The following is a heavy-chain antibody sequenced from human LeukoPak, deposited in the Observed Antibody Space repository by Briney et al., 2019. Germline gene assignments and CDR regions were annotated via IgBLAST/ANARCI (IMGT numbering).Heavy chain of an antibody. J-gene: IGHJ3*01. D-gene: IGHD2-2*01. V-gene: IGHV3-23*01. CDR3: AKDRSSWPHDAFYV. CDR1: GFTFNKNA. Sequence: GGSLRLSCGASGFTFNKNAMSWVRQAPGKGLEWVSCISSGGGTTSYAQSVKGRFTISRDNSKNTVYLQMNGLRAEDTAVYYCAKDRSSWPHDAFYVWGQGTMVTVSA. CDR2: ISSGGGTT.